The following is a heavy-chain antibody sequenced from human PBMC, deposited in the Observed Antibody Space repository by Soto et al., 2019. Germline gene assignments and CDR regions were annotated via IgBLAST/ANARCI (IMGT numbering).Heavy chain of an antibody. CDR2: ISTNGDST. CDR3: AREGMSRPRWVFDY. Sequence: ESGGGLVQPGGSLRLSCAASGFTFGSYTMHWVRQAPGKGLEYVSAISTNGDSTFYANSVKGRFTISRDNSKNTLYLQMGSLRAEDMGVYYCAREGMSRPRWVFDYWGQGTLVTASS. V-gene: IGHV3-64*01. CDR1: GFTFGSYT. D-gene: IGHD6-13*01. J-gene: IGHJ4*02.